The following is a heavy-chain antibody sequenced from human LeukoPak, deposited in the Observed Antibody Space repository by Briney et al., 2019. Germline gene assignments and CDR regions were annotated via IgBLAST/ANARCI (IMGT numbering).Heavy chain of an antibody. CDR2: TNPNSGYT. Sequence: GASVKVSCKASGYTFTSYDINWVRQATGQGLEWMGWTNPNSGYTGYAQKFQGRVTMTRNTAISTAYVEVSSLTSEDTAVYYCARGNRLYTSSWSSLAFDIWGQGTMVTVSS. CDR3: ARGNRLYTSSWSSLAFDI. V-gene: IGHV1-8*01. D-gene: IGHD6-13*01. CDR1: GYTFTSYD. J-gene: IGHJ3*02.